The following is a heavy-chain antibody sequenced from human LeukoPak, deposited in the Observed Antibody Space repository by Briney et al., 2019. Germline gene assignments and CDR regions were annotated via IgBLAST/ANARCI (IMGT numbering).Heavy chain of an antibody. J-gene: IGHJ4*02. CDR3: ARESRGDYEGEY. CDR1: GYTFTGYY. CDR2: INPNSGGT. D-gene: IGHD4-17*01. V-gene: IGHV1-2*02. Sequence: ASVKVSCTASGYTFTGYYMHWVRQAPGQGLEWMGWINPNSGGTNYAQKFQGRVTMTRDTSISTAYMEMSRLRSDDTAVYYCARESRGDYEGEYWGQGTLVTVSS.